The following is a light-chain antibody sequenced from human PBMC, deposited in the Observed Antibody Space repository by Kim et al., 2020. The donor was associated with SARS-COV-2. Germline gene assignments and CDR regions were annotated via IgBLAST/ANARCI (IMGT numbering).Light chain of an antibody. CDR3: QTWGTGIWV. CDR1: SGHSSYA. V-gene: IGLV4-69*01. Sequence: ASVKPTCTLSSGHSSYAIAWHQQQPEKGPRNLMKLNSDGSHSKGDGIPDRFSGSSSGAERYLTISSLQSEDEADYYCQTWGTGIWVFGGGTKLTVL. CDR2: LNSDGSH. J-gene: IGLJ3*02.